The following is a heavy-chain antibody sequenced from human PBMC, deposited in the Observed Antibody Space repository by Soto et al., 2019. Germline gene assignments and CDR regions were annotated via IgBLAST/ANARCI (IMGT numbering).Heavy chain of an antibody. Sequence: QVQLVESGGGVVQPGRSLRLSCAASGFTFSSYAMHWVRQAPGKGLEWVAVISYDGSNKYYADSVKGRFTISRDNSKNTLYLQMNSLRAEDTAVYYCARDLFHMSRWDPDPYGMDVWGQGTTVTVSS. CDR1: GFTFSSYA. CDR2: ISYDGSNK. J-gene: IGHJ6*02. D-gene: IGHD6-13*01. CDR3: ARDLFHMSRWDPDPYGMDV. V-gene: IGHV3-30-3*01.